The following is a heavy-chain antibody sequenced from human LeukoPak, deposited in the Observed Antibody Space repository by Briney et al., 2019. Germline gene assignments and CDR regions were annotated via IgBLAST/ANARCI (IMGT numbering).Heavy chain of an antibody. D-gene: IGHD2-15*01. J-gene: IGHJ4*02. CDR2: TKPDGSAE. V-gene: IGHV3-7*01. CDR1: GFSFRNYW. Sequence: GGSLRLSCAASGFSFRNYWMGWVRQAPGKGLEWVANTKPDGSAEYYADSVRGRFTASRDNANNLLYLQMNRLRTEDTAVYYCARDGGLHTNFDYWGQGTLLTVSS. CDR3: ARDGGLHTNFDY.